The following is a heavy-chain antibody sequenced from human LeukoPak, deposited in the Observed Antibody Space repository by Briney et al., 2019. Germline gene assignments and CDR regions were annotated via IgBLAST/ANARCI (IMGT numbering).Heavy chain of an antibody. J-gene: IGHJ4*02. V-gene: IGHV3-23*01. CDR1: GVSVSSFC. CDR2: ISLNGETT. CDR3: AQGFSSGWYPY. Sequence: PGGSLRVSCAVSGVSVSSFCVSSVREAPGKGLECISAISLNGETTWYADSVEGRVTISRDNSKSTLYLQLTSLRAEATAAYYCAQGFSSGWYPYWGQGSLVSVSS. D-gene: IGHD6-19*01.